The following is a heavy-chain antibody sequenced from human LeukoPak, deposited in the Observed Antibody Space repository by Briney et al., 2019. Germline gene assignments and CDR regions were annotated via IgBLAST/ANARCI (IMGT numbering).Heavy chain of an antibody. CDR1: GGSISSSSNYY. Sequence: TSETLSLTCIVSGGSISSSSNYYWSWIRQPPGKGLEWIGYIYYSGSTNYNPSLKSRVTISVDTSKRQFSLKLTSVATADTAVYYCARVLELYDAFDMWGQGTMVTVSS. V-gene: IGHV4-61*01. D-gene: IGHD1-7*01. CDR3: ARVLELYDAFDM. J-gene: IGHJ3*02. CDR2: IYYSGST.